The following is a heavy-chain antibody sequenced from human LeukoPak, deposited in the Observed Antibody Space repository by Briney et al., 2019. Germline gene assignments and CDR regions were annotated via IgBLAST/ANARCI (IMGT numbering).Heavy chain of an antibody. D-gene: IGHD1-1*01. CDR2: IRGSGDRP. V-gene: IGHV3-23*01. Sequence: GGSLRLSCADSGFTFSTYAMSWVRQAPGKGLEWVSGIRGSGDRPYYADSVKGRFTISRDNSKNTLYLQMNSLRAEDTAVYYCAKANWNDVSSFDYWGQGTLVTVSS. CDR3: AKANWNDVSSFDY. CDR1: GFTFSTYA. J-gene: IGHJ4*02.